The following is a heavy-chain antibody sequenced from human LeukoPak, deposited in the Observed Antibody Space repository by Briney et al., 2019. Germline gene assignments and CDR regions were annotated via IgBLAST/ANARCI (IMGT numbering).Heavy chain of an antibody. V-gene: IGHV3-30*18. Sequence: PGGSLRLPCAASGFTFSSYGMHWVRQAPGKGLEWVAVISYDGSNKYYADPVKGRFTISRDNSKNTLYLQMNSLRAEDTAVYYCAKVVAFRYYDFWSGSAVPDYYYYGMDVWGQGTTVTVSS. CDR3: AKVVAFRYYDFWSGSAVPDYYYYGMDV. CDR1: GFTFSSYG. D-gene: IGHD3-3*01. CDR2: ISYDGSNK. J-gene: IGHJ6*02.